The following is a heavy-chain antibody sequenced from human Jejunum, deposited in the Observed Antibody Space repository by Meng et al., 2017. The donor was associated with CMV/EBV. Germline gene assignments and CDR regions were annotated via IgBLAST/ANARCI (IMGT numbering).Heavy chain of an antibody. J-gene: IGHJ4*02. D-gene: IGHD1-26*01. Sequence: VSGGSISSGGYCWSWIRQPPGKGLEWIGYIYYSGSTFFNPSLKSRVTISLDTSENQFSLKLSSVTAADTAVYYCARLQVGGSYQFDYWGQGTLVTVSS. CDR3: ARLQVGGSYQFDY. V-gene: IGHV4-30-4*01. CDR1: GGSISSGGYC. CDR2: IYYSGST.